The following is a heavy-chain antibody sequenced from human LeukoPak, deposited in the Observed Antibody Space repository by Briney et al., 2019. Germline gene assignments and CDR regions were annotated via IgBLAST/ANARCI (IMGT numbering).Heavy chain of an antibody. D-gene: IGHD3-10*01. J-gene: IGHJ4*02. Sequence: GGSLRLSCAASGFTFSSYAMSWVRQAPGKGLEWVSAISGSGGSTYYADSVKGRFTISRDNSKNTLYLQMNSLRAEDTAVYYCAKSRITMVRGVQLYDYWGQGTLVTVSS. CDR1: GFTFSSYA. CDR3: AKSRITMVRGVQLYDY. CDR2: ISGSGGST. V-gene: IGHV3-23*01.